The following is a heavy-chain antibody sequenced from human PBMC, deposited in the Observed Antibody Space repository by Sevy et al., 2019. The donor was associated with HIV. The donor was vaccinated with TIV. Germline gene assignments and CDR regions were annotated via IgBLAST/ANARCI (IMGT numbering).Heavy chain of an antibody. J-gene: IGHJ5*02. D-gene: IGHD2-2*01. V-gene: IGHV4-59*01. CDR3: ARDYCSSANCPDPVYNWFDP. CDR2: IYYSGST. Sequence: SETLSLTCTVSGGSISSYYWSWIRQPPGKGLEWIGYIYYSGSTNYNPSLKSRVTISVDTSKNQFSLKLSSVTAADTAVYYCARDYCSSANCPDPVYNWFDPWGQGTLVTVSS. CDR1: GGSISSYY.